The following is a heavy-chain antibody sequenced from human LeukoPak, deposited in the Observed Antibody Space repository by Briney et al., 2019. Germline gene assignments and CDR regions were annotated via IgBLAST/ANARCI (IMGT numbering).Heavy chain of an antibody. CDR1: GFTVSSNY. CDR3: ARDAGAVTTDY. J-gene: IGHJ4*02. D-gene: IGHD4-17*01. V-gene: IGHV3-66*01. CDR2: IYSGGST. Sequence: GGSLRLSCAASGFTVSSNYMSWVRQAPGKGLEWVSVIYSGGSTYYADSVKGRFTISRDNSKNTLYLQMNSLRAEDTAVYYCARDAGAVTTDYWGQGTLVTVSS.